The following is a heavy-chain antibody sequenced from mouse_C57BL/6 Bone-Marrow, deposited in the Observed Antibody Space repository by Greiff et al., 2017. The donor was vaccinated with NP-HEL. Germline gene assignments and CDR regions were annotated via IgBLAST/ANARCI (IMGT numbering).Heavy chain of an antibody. CDR3: ARHGSSYIHFDY. Sequence: QVQLQQSGAELARPGASVKMSCKASGYTFTSYTMHWVKQRPGQGLEWIGYINPSSGYTKYNQKFKDKATLTADKSSSTAYMQLSSLTSEDSAVYYCARHGSSYIHFDYWGQGTTLTVSS. CDR1: GYTFTSYT. D-gene: IGHD1-1*01. V-gene: IGHV1-4*01. J-gene: IGHJ2*01. CDR2: INPSSGYT.